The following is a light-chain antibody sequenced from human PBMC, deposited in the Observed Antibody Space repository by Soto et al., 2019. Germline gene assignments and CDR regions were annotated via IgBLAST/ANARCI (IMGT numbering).Light chain of an antibody. CDR3: QQYYSDTRT. CDR2: AAS. Sequence: AIRMTQSPSSLSASTGDRVTISCLASQGISNFLAWYQQKPGKAPKLLIYAASTLQSGVPSRFSGSGSGTDFTLTISCLQSEDFATYYCQQYYSDTRTFGQGTKVDIK. CDR1: QGISNF. V-gene: IGKV1-8*01. J-gene: IGKJ1*01.